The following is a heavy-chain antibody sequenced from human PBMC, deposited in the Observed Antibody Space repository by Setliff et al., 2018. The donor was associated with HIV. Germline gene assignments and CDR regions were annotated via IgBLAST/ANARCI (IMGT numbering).Heavy chain of an antibody. V-gene: IGHV1-18*01. CDR3: ASSYDPNYYVSGSYHRHQGMYFDY. D-gene: IGHD3-10*01. CDR1: GYTFTSYG. J-gene: IGHJ4*02. CDR2: ISAYNGNT. Sequence: ASVKVSCKASGYTFTSYGISWVRQAPGQGLEWMGWISAYNGNTNYAHKLQGRVTMTTDTSTSTAYMELRSLRSDDTAVYYCASSYDPNYYVSGSYHRHQGMYFDYWGQGMLVTV.